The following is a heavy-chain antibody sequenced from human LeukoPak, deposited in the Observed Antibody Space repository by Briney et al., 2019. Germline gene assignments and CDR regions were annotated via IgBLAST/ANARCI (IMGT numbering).Heavy chain of an antibody. CDR3: AYSSGYQQH. CDR2: INHSGST. CDR1: GGSFSDYY. Sequence: PSETLSLTCAVYGGSFSDYYWSWIRQSPGKGLEWIGEINHSGSTNYNPSLKSRVTISIDTSKNQFSLKLISVTAADTAVYYCAYSSGYQQHWGQGTLVTVS. J-gene: IGHJ1*01. V-gene: IGHV4-34*01. D-gene: IGHD3-22*01.